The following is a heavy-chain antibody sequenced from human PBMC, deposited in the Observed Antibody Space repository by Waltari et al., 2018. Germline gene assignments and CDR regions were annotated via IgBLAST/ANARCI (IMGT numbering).Heavy chain of an antibody. D-gene: IGHD3-22*01. Sequence: QVQLVQSGAEVTKPGASVKVSCKVSGYPLTELSMHWVRQPPGKGLEWMGGFDPEDGETIYAQKFQGRVTMTEDTSTDTAYMELSSLRSEDTAVYYCATAQIVVVITGAYFDYWGQGTLVTVSS. CDR3: ATAQIVVVITGAYFDY. CDR2: FDPEDGET. J-gene: IGHJ4*02. V-gene: IGHV1-24*01. CDR1: GYPLTELS.